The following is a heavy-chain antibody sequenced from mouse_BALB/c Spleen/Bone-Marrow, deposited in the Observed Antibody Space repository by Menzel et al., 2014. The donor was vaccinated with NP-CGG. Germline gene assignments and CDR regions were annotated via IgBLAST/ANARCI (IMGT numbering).Heavy chain of an antibody. Sequence: VHLVESGPSLVQPSQSLSITCTVSGFSLTSYGVHWVRQSPGKGLEWLGVIWRGGSTDYNAAFMSRLSITKDNSKSXVFLKMTSLQADDPPIYYCAKRVNSGYFDYWGQGPPLTVPS. CDR2: IWRGGST. D-gene: IGHD1-3*01. J-gene: IGHJ2*01. CDR1: GFSLTSYG. V-gene: IGHV2-5-1*01. CDR3: AKRVNSGYFDY.